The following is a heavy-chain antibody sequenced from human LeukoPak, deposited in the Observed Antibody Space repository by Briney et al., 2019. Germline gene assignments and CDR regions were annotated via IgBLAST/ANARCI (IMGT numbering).Heavy chain of an antibody. CDR1: GFTFSSYW. V-gene: IGHV3-74*01. J-gene: IGHJ4*02. CDR3: ARDRRYDFWVLDY. CDR2: ISSDGSST. D-gene: IGHD3-3*01. Sequence: PGGSLRLSCAASGFTFSSYWMHWVRQAPGKGLVWVSRISSDGSSTSYADSVKGRFTISRDNAKNTLYLQMNSLRAEDTAVYYCARDRRYDFWVLDYWGQGTLVTVSS.